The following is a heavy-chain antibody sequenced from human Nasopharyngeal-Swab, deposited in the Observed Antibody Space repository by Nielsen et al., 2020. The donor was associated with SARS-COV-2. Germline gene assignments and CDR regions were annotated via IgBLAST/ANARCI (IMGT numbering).Heavy chain of an antibody. Sequence: GESLKISCTASGFTFGDYAMSWVRQAPGKGLEWVGFIRSKAYGGTTEYAASVKGRFTISRDDSKSIAYLQMNSLNTEDTAVYYCTRGGYGDYGLYYFDYWGQGTLVTVSS. J-gene: IGHJ4*02. CDR2: IRSKAYGGTT. V-gene: IGHV3-49*04. CDR1: GFTFGDYA. CDR3: TRGGYGDYGLYYFDY. D-gene: IGHD4-17*01.